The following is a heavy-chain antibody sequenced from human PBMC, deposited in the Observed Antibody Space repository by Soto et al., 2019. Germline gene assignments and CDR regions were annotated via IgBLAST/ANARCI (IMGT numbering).Heavy chain of an antibody. CDR1: GGSINSGGYY. CDR2: MYYSGST. Sequence: QVQLRESGPGLVKPSQTLSLTCTVSGGSINSGGYYWNWIRQHPGKGLEWIGYMYYSGSTYYNPFVRGGVIISADTSENHFSLKLSSVTAADTAVYVCARGYRQSGYSSSWVFDYWGQGTLVNVSS. D-gene: IGHD6-13*01. CDR3: ARGYRQSGYSSSWVFDY. V-gene: IGHV4-31*03. J-gene: IGHJ4*02.